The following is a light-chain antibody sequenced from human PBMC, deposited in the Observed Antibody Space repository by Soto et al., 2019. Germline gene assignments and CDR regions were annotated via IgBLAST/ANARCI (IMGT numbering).Light chain of an antibody. CDR1: ESVGRY. J-gene: IGKJ5*01. Sequence: EVVLTQSPATLSLSPGERATLSCRASESVGRYLAWYRQIPGQAPRLLIYDASNRATGIPARFSGSGSGTDFTLTISSLEPEDFAVYYCQQRSDWPPITFGQGTRLEIK. CDR3: QQRSDWPPIT. CDR2: DAS. V-gene: IGKV3-11*01.